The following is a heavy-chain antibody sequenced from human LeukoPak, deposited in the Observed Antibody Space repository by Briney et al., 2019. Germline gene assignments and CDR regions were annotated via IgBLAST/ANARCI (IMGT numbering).Heavy chain of an antibody. CDR2: INHSGST. CDR3: ARGYYYDSSGYLGLGH. Sequence: PSETLSLTCAVYGGSFSGYYWSWIRQPPGKGLEWIGEINHSGSTNYNPSLKSRVTISVDASKNQFSLKLSSVTAADTAVYYCARGYYYDSSGYLGLGHWGQGTLVTVSS. CDR1: GGSFSGYY. D-gene: IGHD3-22*01. J-gene: IGHJ4*02. V-gene: IGHV4-34*01.